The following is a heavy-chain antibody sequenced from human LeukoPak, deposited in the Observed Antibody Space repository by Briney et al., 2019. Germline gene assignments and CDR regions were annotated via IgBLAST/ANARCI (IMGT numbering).Heavy chain of an antibody. CDR1: GFTFSSYA. J-gene: IGHJ4*02. V-gene: IGHV3-23*01. CDR2: ISGSGDTI. CDR3: AKDARVRGVIRFFFDY. Sequence: GGSLRLSCAASGFTFSSYAMSWVRQAPGKGLEWVSSISGSGDTIYYADSVKGRFTISRDNSKNTLYLQMNSLRAEDTAVYYCAKDARVRGVIRFFFDYWGQGTLVTVSS. D-gene: IGHD3-10*01.